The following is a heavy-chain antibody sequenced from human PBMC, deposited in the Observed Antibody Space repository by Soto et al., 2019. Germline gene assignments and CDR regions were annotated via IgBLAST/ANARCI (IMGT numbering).Heavy chain of an antibody. CDR2: ISDTSSHV. D-gene: IGHD2-15*01. CDR1: GFTFSIYT. J-gene: IGHJ4*02. V-gene: IGHV3-21*01. Sequence: EVQLVESGGDLVKPGGSLRLSCAASGFTFSIYTMTWVRQAPGKGLEWVSSISDTSSHVFYSDSVECRFTVSRDNAKNSLYLQLNSLRAEDTAVYYCARVRSGGSGYFDYWGQGTLVTVSS. CDR3: ARVRSGGSGYFDY.